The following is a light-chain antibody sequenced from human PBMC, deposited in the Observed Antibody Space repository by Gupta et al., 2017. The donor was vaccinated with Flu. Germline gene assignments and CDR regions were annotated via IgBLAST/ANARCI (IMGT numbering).Light chain of an antibody. CDR3: QQYANLPLT. J-gene: IGKJ4*01. CDR1: QDITNF. CDR2: DAS. Sequence: DIQTTQSPSSLSASIGDRVTITCQASQDITNFLNWYQQRPGKAPRIVIYDASNLETGVPSRFSGSGSGTDFTFTINNLQPEDIATYYCQQYANLPLTFGGGTRVEIK. V-gene: IGKV1-33*01.